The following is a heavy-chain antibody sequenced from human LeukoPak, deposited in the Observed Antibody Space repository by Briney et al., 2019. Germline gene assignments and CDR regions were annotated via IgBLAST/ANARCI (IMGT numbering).Heavy chain of an antibody. CDR1: GFTFSSYW. Sequence: GGSLRLSCAASGFTFSSYWMSWVRQAPGKGLEWVANIKQDGSEKYYVDSVKGRFTISRDNAKNSLYLQMNSLRAEDTAVYYCAREVVSTVSVKEAFDYWGQGTLVTVSS. V-gene: IGHV3-7*01. CDR2: IKQDGSEK. D-gene: IGHD4-17*01. J-gene: IGHJ4*02. CDR3: AREVVSTVSVKEAFDY.